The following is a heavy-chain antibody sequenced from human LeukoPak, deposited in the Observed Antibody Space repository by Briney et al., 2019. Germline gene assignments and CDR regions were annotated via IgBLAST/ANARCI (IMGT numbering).Heavy chain of an antibody. CDR3: ARWTGVIDS. CDR2: KKQDGSLE. J-gene: IGHJ4*02. Sequence: PGGSLRISCVASGFHFENYWMHWVRQAPGKGPEWVANKKQDGSLEHYMESVKGRFTISRDNAKNSLILQMDGLRAEDTAVYYCARWTGVIDSWCRGPLVIVAS. D-gene: IGHD2-21*01. V-gene: IGHV3-7*01. CDR1: GFHFENYW.